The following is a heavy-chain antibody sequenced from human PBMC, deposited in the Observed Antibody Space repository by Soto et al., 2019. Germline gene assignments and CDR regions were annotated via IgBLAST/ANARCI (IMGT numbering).Heavy chain of an antibody. CDR3: AKDVYDIFTGSPDY. Sequence: GGSLRLSCAASGFTFDDYAMHWVRQAPGKGLEWVSGISWNSGSIGYADSVKGRFTISRDNAKNSLYLQMNSLRAEDTALYYCAKDVYDIFTGSPDYWGQGTLVTVS. D-gene: IGHD3-9*01. CDR1: GFTFDDYA. CDR2: ISWNSGSI. V-gene: IGHV3-9*01. J-gene: IGHJ4*02.